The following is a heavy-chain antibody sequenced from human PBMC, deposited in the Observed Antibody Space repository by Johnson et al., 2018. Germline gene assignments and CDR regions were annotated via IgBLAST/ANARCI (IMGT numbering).Heavy chain of an antibody. CDR2: IYSGART. D-gene: IGHD6-19*01. CDR1: GFTFSSYN. V-gene: IGHV3-66*01. CDR3: AKDSRSSGWSQFDS. Sequence: VQLVQSVGGLVQPGGSLRLSCAASGFTFSSYNMNWVRQAPGKGLEWVSVIYSGARTYYADSVKGRFTISRDNSKNTLYLQMNSLRADDTAVYSCAKDSRSSGWSQFDSWGQGTLVTVSS. J-gene: IGHJ4*02.